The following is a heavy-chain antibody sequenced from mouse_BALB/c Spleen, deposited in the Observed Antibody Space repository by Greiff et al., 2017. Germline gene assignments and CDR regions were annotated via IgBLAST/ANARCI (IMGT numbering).Heavy chain of an antibody. Sequence: QVQLKQSGPELVKPGASVRISCKASGYTFTSYYIHWVKQRPGQGLEWIGWIYPGNVNTKYNEKFKGKATLTADKSSSTAYMQLSSLTSEDSAVYFCARSSQSSWFAYWGQGTLVTVSA. J-gene: IGHJ3*01. CDR2: IYPGNVNT. CDR1: GYTFTSYY. V-gene: IGHV1S56*01. CDR3: ARSSQSSWFAY.